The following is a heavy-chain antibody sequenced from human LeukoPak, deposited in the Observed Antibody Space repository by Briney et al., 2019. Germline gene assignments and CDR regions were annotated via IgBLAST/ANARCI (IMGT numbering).Heavy chain of an antibody. CDR1: GFTFSSYS. J-gene: IGHJ4*02. CDR2: ISSSSSYI. Sequence: GGSLRLSCAASGFTFSSYSMNWVRQAPGKGLEWVSSISSSSSYIYYADSVKDRFTISRDNAKNSLYLQMNSLRAEDTAVYYCARGHTPYYDYVWGSYPYYFDYWGQGTLVTVSS. V-gene: IGHV3-21*01. D-gene: IGHD3-16*01. CDR3: ARGHTPYYDYVWGSYPYYFDY.